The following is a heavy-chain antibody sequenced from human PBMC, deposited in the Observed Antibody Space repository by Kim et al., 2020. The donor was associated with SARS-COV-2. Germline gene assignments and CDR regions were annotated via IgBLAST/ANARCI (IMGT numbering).Heavy chain of an antibody. CDR2: IYSGGST. V-gene: IGHV3-53*01. CDR1: GFTVSSNY. D-gene: IGHD2-15*01. Sequence: GGSLRISCAVSGFTVSSNYMSWVRQAPGKGLEWVSVIYSGGSTYYADSVKGRFTISRDNSKNTLYLQMNSLRAEDTAVYYCARVGRGGYVGYWGQGTLVTVSS. CDR3: ARVGRGGYVGY. J-gene: IGHJ4*02.